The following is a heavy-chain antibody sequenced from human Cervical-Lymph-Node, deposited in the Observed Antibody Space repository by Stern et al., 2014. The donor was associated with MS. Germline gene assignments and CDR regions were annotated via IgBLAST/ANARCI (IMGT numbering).Heavy chain of an antibody. J-gene: IGHJ6*02. CDR3: ARLGLSWELPENYYYGMDV. CDR2: ISDYNGNT. CDR1: GYTFTSYG. D-gene: IGHD1-26*01. Sequence: QVQLVESGAEVKKPGASVKVSCKASGYTFTSYGISWVRQAPGQGLEWMGWISDYNGNTNYAQKLQGRVTMTTDTSTSTAYMELRSLRSDDTAVYYCARLGLSWELPENYYYGMDVWGQGTTVTVSS. V-gene: IGHV1-18*01.